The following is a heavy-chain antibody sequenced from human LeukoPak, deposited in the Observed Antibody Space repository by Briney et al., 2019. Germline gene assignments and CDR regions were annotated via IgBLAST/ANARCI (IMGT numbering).Heavy chain of an antibody. CDR2: ISGSGGST. CDR3: AEDLSKAGEPHFDY. V-gene: IGHV3-23*01. D-gene: IGHD2-21*01. Sequence: GRSLRLSCAASGFTFSSYAMSWVRQAPGKGLEWVSAISGSGGSTYYADSVKGRFTISRDNSKNTLYLQMNSLRAEDTAVYYCAEDLSKAGEPHFDYWGQGTLVTVSS. J-gene: IGHJ4*02. CDR1: GFTFSSYA.